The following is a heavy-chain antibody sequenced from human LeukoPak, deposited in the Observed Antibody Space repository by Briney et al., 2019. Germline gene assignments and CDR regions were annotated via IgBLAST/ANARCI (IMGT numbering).Heavy chain of an antibody. V-gene: IGHV3-53*01. Sequence: QPGGSLRLSCAASGFTVSSNYMSWVRRAPGKGLEWVSVIYSGGSTYYADSVKGRFTISRDNSKNTLYLQMNSLRAEDTAVYYCARDTYGDYGFGYWGQGTLVTVSS. CDR2: IYSGGST. J-gene: IGHJ4*02. D-gene: IGHD4-17*01. CDR3: ARDTYGDYGFGY. CDR1: GFTVSSNY.